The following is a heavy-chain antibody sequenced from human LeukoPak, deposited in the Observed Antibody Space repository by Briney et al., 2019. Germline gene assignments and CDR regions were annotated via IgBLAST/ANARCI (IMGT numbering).Heavy chain of an antibody. D-gene: IGHD6-13*01. V-gene: IGHV1-24*01. CDR2: FDPEDGET. J-gene: IGHJ6*02. CDR1: GYTLTELS. Sequence: GASVKVSCKVSGYTLTELSMHWVRQAPGKGLEWMGGFDPEDGETIYAQKFQGRVTMTEDTSTDTAYMELSSLRSEDTAVYYCATELIRGIAAAGYYYYCGMDVWGQGTTVTVS. CDR3: ATELIRGIAAAGYYYYCGMDV.